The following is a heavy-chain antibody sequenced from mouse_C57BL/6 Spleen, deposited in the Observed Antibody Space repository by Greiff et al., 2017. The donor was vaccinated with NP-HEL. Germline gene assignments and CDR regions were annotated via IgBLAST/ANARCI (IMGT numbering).Heavy chain of an antibody. J-gene: IGHJ1*03. V-gene: IGHV1-55*01. Sequence: QVQLQQPGAELVKPGASVKMSCTASGYTFTSYWITWVKQRPGQGLEWIGDIYPGSGSTNYNEKFKSKATLTVDTSSSTAYMQLSSLTSEDSAVYYCASLYYGNYDWYFDVWGTGTTVTVSS. CDR1: GYTFTSYW. CDR2: IYPGSGST. D-gene: IGHD2-1*01. CDR3: ASLYYGNYDWYFDV.